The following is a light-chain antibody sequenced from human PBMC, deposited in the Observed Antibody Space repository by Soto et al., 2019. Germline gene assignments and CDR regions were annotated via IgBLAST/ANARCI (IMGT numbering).Light chain of an antibody. CDR3: AAWDDSLSGPI. V-gene: IGLV1-44*01. J-gene: IGLJ2*01. CDR2: GND. CDR1: RSNIASNT. Sequence: QSVLTKPPSVSGTPGQRLTISCSGGRSNIASNTVNWYQQLPGTAPKLLLYGNDQRPSGVPGRFSGSKSGTSASLAISGLQSDDEFEYFCAAWDDSLSGPIFGGGTKFTGL.